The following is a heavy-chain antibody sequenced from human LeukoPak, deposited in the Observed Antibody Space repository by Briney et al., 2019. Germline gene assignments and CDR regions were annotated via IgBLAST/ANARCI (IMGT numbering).Heavy chain of an antibody. CDR3: AGLVARYYYYGMDV. CDR2: IYYSGST. D-gene: IGHD2-8*02. Sequence: PSETLSLTCTVSGGSISGYYWSWIRQPPGKGLEWIGYIYYSGSTNYNPSLKSRVTISLDTSKNQFSLKLSSVTAADTAVYYCAGLVARYYYYGMDVWGQGTTVTVSS. V-gene: IGHV4-59*08. J-gene: IGHJ6*02. CDR1: GGSISGYY.